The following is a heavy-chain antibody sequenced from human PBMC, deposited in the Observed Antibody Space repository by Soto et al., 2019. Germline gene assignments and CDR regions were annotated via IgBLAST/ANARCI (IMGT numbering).Heavy chain of an antibody. D-gene: IGHD3-10*01. CDR1: GGSISSGVYY. V-gene: IGHV4-31*03. CDR3: ARVFGFGGMDV. CDR2: IYYSGST. J-gene: IGHJ6*02. Sequence: PSETLSLTCTVSGGSISSGVYYWCWIRQHPGKGLEWIGYIYYSGSTYYNPSLKSRVTISVDTSKNQFSLKLSSVTAADTAVYYCARVFGFGGMDVWGQGTTVTVSS.